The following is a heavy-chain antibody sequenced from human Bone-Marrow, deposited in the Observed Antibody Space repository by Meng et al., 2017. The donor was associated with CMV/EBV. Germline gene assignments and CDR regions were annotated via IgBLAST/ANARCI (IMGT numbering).Heavy chain of an antibody. CDR1: GFTVSSNY. CDR2: IYSGGST. V-gene: IGHV3-53*01. Sequence: GESLKISCAASGFTVSSNYMSWVRQAPGKGLEWVSVIYSGGSTYYADSVKGRFTISRDNSKNTLYLQMNSLRAEDTAVYYCARVLEGSWYRYYFDYWGQGTLVTLSS. J-gene: IGHJ4*02. D-gene: IGHD6-13*01. CDR3: ARVLEGSWYRYYFDY.